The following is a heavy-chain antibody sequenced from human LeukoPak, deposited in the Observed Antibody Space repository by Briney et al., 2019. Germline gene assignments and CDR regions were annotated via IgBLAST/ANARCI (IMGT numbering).Heavy chain of an antibody. Sequence: PSGTLSLTCTVSGVSINSLDLWSWVRQPPGKGLEWIGEMYLSGTTHSNPSVKSRVTISIDKSKNQFFLNLSSVTAADTAVYYCARVTLSWIQLWYGMDVWGQGTTVTVSS. CDR1: GVSINSLDL. V-gene: IGHV4-4*02. CDR3: ARVTLSWIQLWYGMDV. D-gene: IGHD5-18*01. CDR2: MYLSGTT. J-gene: IGHJ6*02.